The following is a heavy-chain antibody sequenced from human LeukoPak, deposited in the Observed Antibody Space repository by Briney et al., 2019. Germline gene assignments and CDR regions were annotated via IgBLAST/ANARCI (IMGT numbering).Heavy chain of an antibody. CDR1: GYTFIGYY. V-gene: IGHV1-2*02. J-gene: IGHJ4*02. Sequence: ASVTVSCKASGYTFIGYYMHWVRQAPGQGLEWMGWINPNSGGTNYAQKFQGRVTMTRDTSISTAYMELSRLRSDDTAVYYCARDLSNKVRPPDYWGQGTLVTVSP. CDR3: ARDLSNKVRPPDY. CDR2: INPNSGGT. D-gene: IGHD5/OR15-5a*01.